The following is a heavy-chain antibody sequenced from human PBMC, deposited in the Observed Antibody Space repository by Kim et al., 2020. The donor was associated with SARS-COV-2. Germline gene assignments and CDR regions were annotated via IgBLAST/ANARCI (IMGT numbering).Heavy chain of an antibody. D-gene: IGHD3-22*01. V-gene: IGHV3-15*01. CDR3: TTPYYYDSSGPSDDY. Sequence: APVKGRFTISRDDSKTTLYLQMNSLKTEDTAVYYCTTPYYYDSSGPSDDYWGQGTLVTVSS. J-gene: IGHJ4*02.